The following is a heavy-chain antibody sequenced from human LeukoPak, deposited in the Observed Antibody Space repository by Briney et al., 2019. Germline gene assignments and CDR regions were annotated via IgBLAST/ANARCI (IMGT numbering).Heavy chain of an antibody. D-gene: IGHD3-16*01. CDR1: GFTFSRYG. J-gene: IGHJ4*02. CDR2: IRDDGSTR. CDR3: AKVPHSWGLFDS. Sequence: GGSLRLSCAASGFTFSRYGLHWVRQAPGKGLEWVAFIRDDGSTRYYTDSVKGRFTVSRDDSKNTLYLQMDSLRTEDTAVYFCAKVPHSWGLFDSWGQGTLVTVSS. V-gene: IGHV3-30*02.